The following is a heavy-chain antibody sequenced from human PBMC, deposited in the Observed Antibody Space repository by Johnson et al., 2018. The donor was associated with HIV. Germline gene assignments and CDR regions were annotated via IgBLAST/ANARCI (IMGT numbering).Heavy chain of an antibody. J-gene: IGHJ3*02. D-gene: IGHD1-26*01. CDR3: AKDRRQSSWELLDDAFDI. CDR2: ISYDGSNK. CDR1: GFTFSSYG. V-gene: IGHV3-30*18. Sequence: QEQLVESGGGVVQPGRSLRLSCVASGFTFSSYGIHWVRQAPGKGLEWVAIISYDGSNKYYADSVKGRFTISRDNSKNTLYLQMNSLRAEDTAVYYCAKDRRQSSWELLDDAFDIWGQGTMVTVSS.